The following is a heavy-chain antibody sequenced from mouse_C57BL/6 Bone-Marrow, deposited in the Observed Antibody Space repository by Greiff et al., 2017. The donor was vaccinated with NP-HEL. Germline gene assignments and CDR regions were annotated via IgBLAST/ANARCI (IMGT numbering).Heavy chain of an antibody. Sequence: EVKLVESGGGLVKPGGSLKLSCAASGFTFSDYGMHWVRQAPEKGLEWVAYISSGSSTIYYADTVKGRFTISRDTAKNTLFLQMTSLRSEDTAMYYCARFSPGIDFDYWGQGTTLTVSS. CDR3: ARFSPGIDFDY. D-gene: IGHD4-1*01. CDR1: GFTFSDYG. V-gene: IGHV5-17*01. J-gene: IGHJ2*01. CDR2: ISSGSSTI.